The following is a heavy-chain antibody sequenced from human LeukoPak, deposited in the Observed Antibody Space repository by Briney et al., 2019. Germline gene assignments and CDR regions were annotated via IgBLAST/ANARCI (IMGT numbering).Heavy chain of an antibody. CDR3: ARRPADLEAFDI. V-gene: IGHV4-39*01. J-gene: IGHJ3*02. Sequence: PSETLSLTCTVSGGSISSSSYYWGWIRQPPGKGLEWIGSIYYSGSTYYNPSLKSRVTISVDTSKNQFSLKLSSVTAADTAVYYCARRPADLEAFDIWGQGTMVTVSS. CDR1: GGSISSSSYY. CDR2: IYYSGST.